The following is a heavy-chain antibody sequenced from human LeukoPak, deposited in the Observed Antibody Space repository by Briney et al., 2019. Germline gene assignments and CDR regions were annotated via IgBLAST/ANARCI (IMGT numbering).Heavy chain of an antibody. CDR3: ARGGVPADLDDFDY. J-gene: IGHJ4*02. CDR2: MNPNSGNT. V-gene: IGHV1-8*01. CDR1: GYTFTSYD. Sequence: ASVKVSCKASGYTFTSYDINWVRQATGQGLEWMGWMNPNSGNTGYAQKFQGRVTMTRSTSISTAYMELSSLRSEDTAVYYCARGGVPADLDDFDYWGQGTLVTVSS. D-gene: IGHD2-2*01.